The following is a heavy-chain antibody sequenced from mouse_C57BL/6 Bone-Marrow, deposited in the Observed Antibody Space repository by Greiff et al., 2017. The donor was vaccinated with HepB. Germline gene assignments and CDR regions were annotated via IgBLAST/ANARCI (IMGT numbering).Heavy chain of an antibody. V-gene: IGHV5-17*01. J-gene: IGHJ4*01. CDR1: GFTFSDYG. Sequence: EVQVVESGGGLVKPGGSLKLSCAASGFTFSDYGLHWVRQAPETGLEWVAYISSGSSTIYYADTVKGRFTISRDNAKNTLFLQMTSLRSEDTAMYYCARAYYYGSSTYAMDYWGQGTSVTVSS. D-gene: IGHD1-1*01. CDR2: ISSGSSTI. CDR3: ARAYYYGSSTYAMDY.